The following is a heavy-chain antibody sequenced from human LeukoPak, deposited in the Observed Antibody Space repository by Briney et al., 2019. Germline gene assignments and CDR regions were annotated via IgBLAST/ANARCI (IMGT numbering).Heavy chain of an antibody. V-gene: IGHV3-21*01. CDR2: ISSSSSYI. J-gene: IGHJ6*02. D-gene: IGHD2/OR15-2a*01. CDR3: ARVLSEWPVGYYYYGMDV. CDR1: GFTFSSYS. Sequence: PGGSLRLSCAASGFTFSSYSMNWVRQAPGKGLEWVSSISSSSSYIYYADSVKGRFTISRDNAKNSLYLQMNSLRAEDTAVYYCARVLSEWPVGYYYYGMDVWGQGTTVTVSS.